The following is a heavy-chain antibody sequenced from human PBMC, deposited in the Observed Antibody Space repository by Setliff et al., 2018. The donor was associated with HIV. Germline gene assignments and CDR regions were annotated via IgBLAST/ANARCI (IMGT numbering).Heavy chain of an antibody. Sequence: ASVKVSCKASGYTFIGYHIHWVRQAPRQGLERMGRINPNSGATNDAQKFQGWVTMTRDTSSRTAYMELSRLRSYDTAVYFCARGRGYCSSHGCFYYYMDVWAEGTTVTVSS. V-gene: IGHV1-2*04. D-gene: IGHD2-2*01. CDR3: ARGRGYCSSHGCFYYYMDV. J-gene: IGHJ6*03. CDR1: GYTFIGYH. CDR2: INPNSGAT.